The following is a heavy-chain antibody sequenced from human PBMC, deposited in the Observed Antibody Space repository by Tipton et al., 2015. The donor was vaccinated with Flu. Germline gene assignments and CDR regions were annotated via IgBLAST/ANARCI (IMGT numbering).Heavy chain of an antibody. CDR1: GFTFSSND. J-gene: IGHJ3*02. V-gene: IGHV3-13*05. CDR2: VGTPRDP. D-gene: IGHD2-2*01. CDR3: AKRYCSSSTCYIPDAFDT. Sequence: SLRLSCAASGFTFSSNDMHWVRQPTGTGLEWVSVVGTPRDPYYRGSVKGRFTLSRDNSRNTLYLQMNNLRVEDTAIYYCAKRYCSSSTCYIPDAFDTWGQGTMVTVSS.